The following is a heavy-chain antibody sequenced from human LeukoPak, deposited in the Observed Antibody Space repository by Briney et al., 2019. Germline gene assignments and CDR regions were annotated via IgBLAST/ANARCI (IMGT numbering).Heavy chain of an antibody. J-gene: IGHJ4*02. V-gene: IGHV5-51*01. D-gene: IGHD6-19*01. CDR1: GYTFTSYW. Sequence: GASVKVSCKASGYTFTSYWIGWVRQMPGKGLEWMGIIYPGDSDTRYSPSFQGQVTISADKSITTAYLQWSSLKASDTAMYYCAASTSGWRGDYWGQGTLVIVSS. CDR2: IYPGDSDT. CDR3: AASTSGWRGDY.